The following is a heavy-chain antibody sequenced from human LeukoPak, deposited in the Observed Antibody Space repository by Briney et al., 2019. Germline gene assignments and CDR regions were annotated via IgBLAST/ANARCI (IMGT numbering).Heavy chain of an antibody. Sequence: AGSLTLSCAVSGFTFNYYDMHWVRQPPGKRLEWVSAIRTTGDTHYPDSVKGRFAMSREDAKNSVPLQMNTLRAGDTAVYYCARGVSYYYDNSGHPGWYFDLWGRGTLVTVSS. CDR3: ARGVSYYYDNSGHPGWYFDL. J-gene: IGHJ2*01. CDR1: GFTFNYYD. CDR2: IRTTGDT. D-gene: IGHD3-22*01. V-gene: IGHV3-13*01.